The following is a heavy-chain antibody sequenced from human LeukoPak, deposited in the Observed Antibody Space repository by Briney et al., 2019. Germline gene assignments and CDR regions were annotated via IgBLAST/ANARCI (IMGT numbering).Heavy chain of an antibody. CDR1: GYSFTNFW. V-gene: IGHV5-51*01. J-gene: IGHJ4*02. Sequence: GESLKISCKGSGYSFTNFWIGWVRQMPGKGLEWMGIIHPGDSDTRYSPSFQGQVTISADKSISTAYLQWNSLKASDTAMYYCARRSRSYFDYWGQGTLVTVSS. CDR2: IHPGDSDT. D-gene: IGHD2-2*01. CDR3: ARRSRSYFDY.